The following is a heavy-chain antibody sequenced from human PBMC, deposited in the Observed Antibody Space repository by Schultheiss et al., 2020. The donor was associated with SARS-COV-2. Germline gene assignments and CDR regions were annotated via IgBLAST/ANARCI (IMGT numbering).Heavy chain of an antibody. CDR1: GGSISSGGYS. V-gene: IGHV4-61*02. J-gene: IGHJ4*02. CDR2: IYTSGST. D-gene: IGHD6-19*01. CDR3: ARLAVADPFDY. Sequence: SETLSLTCAVSGGSISSGGYSWSWIRQPAGKGLEWIGRIYTSGSTNYNPSLKSRVTISVDTSKNQFSLKLSSVTAADTALYYCARLAVADPFDYWGQGTLVTVSS.